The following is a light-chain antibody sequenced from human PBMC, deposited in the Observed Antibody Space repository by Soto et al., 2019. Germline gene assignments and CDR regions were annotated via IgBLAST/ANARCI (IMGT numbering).Light chain of an antibody. V-gene: IGKV2-30*01. Sequence: DVVMTQSPLSLPVTLGQPASISCRSSHSLVYRDGLAHLNWFQQRPGPSPRRLIYKDSYRDSGVRDRFSGSGSGNDFTLRIRRVEAEDVGVYYCMQGTHWPPYTFGQGTKLELK. CDR2: KDS. J-gene: IGKJ2*01. CDR1: HSLVYRDGLAH. CDR3: MQGTHWPPYT.